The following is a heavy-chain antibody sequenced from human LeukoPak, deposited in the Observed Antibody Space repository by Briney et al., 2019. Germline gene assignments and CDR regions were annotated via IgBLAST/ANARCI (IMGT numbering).Heavy chain of an antibody. Sequence: ASVKVSCKTSGYTFTNYAISWVRQAPGEGGEWMGWITTFNGDTNYAQKFQDRVTMTKDTSTGTVFMELKSLRPDDTAVYFCSRVGKRIVGAMYYFDSWGQGTLVTVSA. D-gene: IGHD1-26*01. J-gene: IGHJ4*02. CDR2: ITTFNGDT. CDR3: SRVGKRIVGAMYYFDS. CDR1: GYTFTNYA. V-gene: IGHV1-18*01.